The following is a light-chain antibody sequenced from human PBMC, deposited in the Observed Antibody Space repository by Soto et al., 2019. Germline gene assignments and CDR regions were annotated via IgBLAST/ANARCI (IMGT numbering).Light chain of an antibody. V-gene: IGLV2-8*01. Sequence: QSARTQPPSASGSPGQSVTISCTGTSGDIGGYDYVSWYQQHPGKAPKLMIYEVTKRPLGVPDRFSGSKSGNTASLTVSGLQAEDEADYYCSSYAGSNSPYVFGTGTKVTVL. CDR2: EVT. CDR3: SSYAGSNSPYV. J-gene: IGLJ1*01. CDR1: SGDIGGYDY.